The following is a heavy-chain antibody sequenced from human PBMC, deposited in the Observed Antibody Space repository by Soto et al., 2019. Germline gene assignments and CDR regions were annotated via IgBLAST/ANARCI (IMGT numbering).Heavy chain of an antibody. CDR3: ARDYTPATATRDFDY. CDR1: GYTFTCYV. CDR2: ISAYNGNT. D-gene: IGHD2-15*01. V-gene: IGHV1-18*01. Sequence: ASVKVSCKASGYTFTCYVISWVLQAPGQGLEWMGWISAYNGNTNYAQKLQGRVTMTTDASTSTAYMELRSLRSDDTAVYYCARDYTPATATRDFDYWGQGTLVTVSS. J-gene: IGHJ4*02.